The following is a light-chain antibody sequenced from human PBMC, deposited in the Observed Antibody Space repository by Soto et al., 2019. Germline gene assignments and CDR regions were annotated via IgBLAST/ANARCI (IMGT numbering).Light chain of an antibody. CDR3: LQLNTYPWT. J-gene: IGKJ1*01. Sequence: IQMTQSPSSLSASVGDRLSITCRASQVITNDLGWYQQKPGKAPKRLIYAASTLQSGVPSRFSGGGSGTEFTLTISSLQPEDVATYYCLQLNTYPWTFGQGTKVDIK. CDR2: AAS. CDR1: QVITND. V-gene: IGKV1-17*01.